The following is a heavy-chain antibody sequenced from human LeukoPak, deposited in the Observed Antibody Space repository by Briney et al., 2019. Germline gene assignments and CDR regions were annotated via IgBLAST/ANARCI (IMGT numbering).Heavy chain of an antibody. CDR3: AKKWGVGTTTLDYFDY. CDR2: ISGSGGST. V-gene: IGHV3-23*01. J-gene: IGHJ4*02. D-gene: IGHD1-26*01. Sequence: GGSLRLSCAASGNSWMHWVRQAPGKGLEWVSGISGSGGSTYYADSVKGRFTISRDNSKNTLYLQMNSLTDEDTAVYYCAKKWGVGTTTLDYFDYWGQGTLVTVSS. CDR1: GNSW.